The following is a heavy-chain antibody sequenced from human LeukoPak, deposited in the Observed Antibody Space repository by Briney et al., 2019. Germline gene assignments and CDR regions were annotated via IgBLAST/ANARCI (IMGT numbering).Heavy chain of an antibody. Sequence: SQTLSLTCAISGDSVSSNSAAWNWIRQSPSRGLGWLGRTYYRSKWYNDCAVSVKSRITINPDTSKNQFSLQLNSVTAADTAVYYCARHWRVPRREPTRGRFDPWGQGTLVTVSS. J-gene: IGHJ5*02. CDR2: TYYRSKWYN. CDR3: ARHWRVPRREPTRGRFDP. D-gene: IGHD1-26*01. V-gene: IGHV6-1*01. CDR1: GDSVSSNSAA.